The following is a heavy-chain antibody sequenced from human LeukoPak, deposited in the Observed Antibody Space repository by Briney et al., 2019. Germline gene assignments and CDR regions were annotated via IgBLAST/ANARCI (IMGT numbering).Heavy chain of an antibody. CDR2: INHSGST. CDR1: GGPFSGYY. J-gene: IGHJ3*02. V-gene: IGHV4-34*01. CDR3: ARLRSGGSLGDAFDI. D-gene: IGHD2-15*01. Sequence: SETLSLTCAVYGGPFSGYYWSWIRQPPGKGLEWIGEINHSGSTNYNPSLKSRVTISVDTSKNQFSLKLSSVTAADTAVYYCARLRSGGSLGDAFDIWGQGTMVTVSS.